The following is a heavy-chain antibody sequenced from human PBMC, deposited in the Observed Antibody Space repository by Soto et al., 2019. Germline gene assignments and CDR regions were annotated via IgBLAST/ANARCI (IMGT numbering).Heavy chain of an antibody. Sequence: SETLSLTCAVYGGSFSGYYWGWIRQPPGKXLEWIGEINHSGSTNYNPSLKSRVTISVDTSKNQFSLKLSSVTAADTAVYYCARGNQYYYGSGSYYNNWFDPWGQGTLVTVSS. J-gene: IGHJ5*02. V-gene: IGHV4-34*01. CDR1: GGSFSGYY. CDR2: INHSGST. CDR3: ARGNQYYYGSGSYYNNWFDP. D-gene: IGHD3-10*01.